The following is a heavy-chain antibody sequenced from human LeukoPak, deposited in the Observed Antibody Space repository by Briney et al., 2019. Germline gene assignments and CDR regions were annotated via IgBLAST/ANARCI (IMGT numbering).Heavy chain of an antibody. J-gene: IGHJ3*02. CDR1: GGSISSYY. CDR3: ARVSPVIRDAFDI. CDR2: IYYSGST. V-gene: IGHV4-59*01. D-gene: IGHD3-10*01. Sequence: RSETLSLTCTVSGGSISSYYWSWIRQPPGMGLEWIGYIYYSGSTNYNPSLKSRVTISVDTSKNQFSLKLSSVTAADTAVYYCARVSPVIRDAFDIWGQGTMVTVSS.